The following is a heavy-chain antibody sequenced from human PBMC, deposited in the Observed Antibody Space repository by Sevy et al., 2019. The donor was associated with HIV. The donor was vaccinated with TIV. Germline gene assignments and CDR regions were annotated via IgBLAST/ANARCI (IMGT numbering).Heavy chain of an antibody. V-gene: IGHV4-39*01. J-gene: IGHJ5*02. CDR2: RFYSGGT. Sequence: SETLSLTCNVSGGSISSSRHYWGWIRQSPGKSLEWIGSRFYSGGTYYNPSLQSRVTMSVDRSKNQVSLNVNSVTAADTAVYYCARHPLGNWFDLWGQGILVTVSS. CDR3: ARHPLGNWFDL. CDR1: GGSISSSRHY. D-gene: IGHD3-16*01.